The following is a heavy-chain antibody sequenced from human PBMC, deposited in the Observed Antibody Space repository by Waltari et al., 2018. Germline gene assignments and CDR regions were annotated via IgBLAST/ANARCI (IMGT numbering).Heavy chain of an antibody. Sequence: QVQLVQSGAEVKKPGSSVKVSCKASGGTFSSYAISWVRQAPGHGLEWMGGIIPIFGTANYAQKCQGRVTITTDESTRTAYMELSSLRSEDTAVYYCARSPTEQSGPFDYWGQGTLVTVSS. CDR3: ARSPTEQSGPFDY. CDR1: GGTFSSYA. V-gene: IGHV1-69*05. CDR2: IIPIFGTA. D-gene: IGHD2-8*02. J-gene: IGHJ4*02.